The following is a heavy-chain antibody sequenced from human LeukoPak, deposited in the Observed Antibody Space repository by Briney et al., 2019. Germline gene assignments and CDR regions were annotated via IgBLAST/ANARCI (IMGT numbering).Heavy chain of an antibody. CDR3: AKRPSDYGDYVSYFDY. CDR2: ISDDGRRK. D-gene: IGHD4-17*01. Sequence: GGSLRLSCEASGFTFSDHWMSWVRQAPGKGLEWMGVISDDGRRKDYADSVKGRFTISRDNSKDTLYLQMNSLRAEDTAVYYCAKRPSDYGDYVSYFDYWGQGTLVTVSS. CDR1: GFTFSDHW. J-gene: IGHJ4*02. V-gene: IGHV3-30*18.